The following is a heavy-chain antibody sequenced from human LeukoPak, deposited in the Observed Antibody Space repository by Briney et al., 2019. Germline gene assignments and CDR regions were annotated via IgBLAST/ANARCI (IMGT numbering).Heavy chain of an antibody. Sequence: GGSLRLSCAASGFTFSSYAMHWVRQAPGKGLEWVAVISYDGSNKYYADSVKGRFTISRDSSKNTLYLQMNSLRAEDTAVYYCAREGDLYYYYYMDVWGKGTTVTVSS. V-gene: IGHV3-30-3*01. D-gene: IGHD3-16*01. J-gene: IGHJ6*03. CDR1: GFTFSSYA. CDR2: ISYDGSNK. CDR3: AREGDLYYYYYMDV.